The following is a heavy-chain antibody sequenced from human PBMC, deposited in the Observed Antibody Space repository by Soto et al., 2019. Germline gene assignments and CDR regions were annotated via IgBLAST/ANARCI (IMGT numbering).Heavy chain of an antibody. D-gene: IGHD4-17*01. J-gene: IGHJ6*02. CDR1: GGSFSCYY. Sequence: SETLSLTCAVYGGSFSCYYWSWIRQPPGKGLEWIGEINHSGSTNYNPSLKSRVTISVDTSKNQFSLKLSSVTAADTAVYYCVRGRTLRPLRAWYYYGMDVWGQGTTVTVSS. CDR3: VRGRTLRPLRAWYYYGMDV. CDR2: INHSGST. V-gene: IGHV4-34*01.